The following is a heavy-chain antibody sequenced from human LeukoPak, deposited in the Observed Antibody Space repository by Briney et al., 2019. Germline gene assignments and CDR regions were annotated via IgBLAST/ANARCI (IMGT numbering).Heavy chain of an antibody. J-gene: IGHJ6*02. D-gene: IGHD3-10*01. V-gene: IGHV3-9*01. CDR2: ISWNSGSI. CDR1: GFTFDDYA. CDR3: AKDLWFGESTPHYYYYGMDV. Sequence: GRSLRLSCAASGFTFDDYAMHWVRQAPGKGLEWVSGISWNSGSIGYADSVKGRFTISRDNAKNSLYLQMNSLRAENTALYYCAKDLWFGESTPHYYYYGMDVWGQGTTVTVSS.